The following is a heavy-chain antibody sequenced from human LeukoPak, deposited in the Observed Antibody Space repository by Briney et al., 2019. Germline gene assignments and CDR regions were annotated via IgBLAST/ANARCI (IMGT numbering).Heavy chain of an antibody. J-gene: IGHJ4*02. CDR2: IIPIFGTA. V-gene: IGHV1-69*05. CDR3: ASGRDLRPYYFDY. CDR1: GGTFSSYA. Sequence: ASVKVSCKASGGTFSSYAISWVRQAPGQGLEWMGGIIPIFGTANYAQKFQGRVTITTDESTSTAYMELSSLRSEDTAVYYCASGRDLRPYYFDYWGQGTLVTVSS.